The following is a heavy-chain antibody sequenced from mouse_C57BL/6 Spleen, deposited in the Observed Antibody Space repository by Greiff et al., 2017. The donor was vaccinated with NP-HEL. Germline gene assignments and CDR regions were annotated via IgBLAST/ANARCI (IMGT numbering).Heavy chain of an antibody. J-gene: IGHJ4*01. Sequence: EVQLQESGAELVRPGASVKLSCTASGFNIKDDYMHWVKQRPEQGLEWIGWIDPENGDTEYASKFQGKATITADTSSNTAYLQISSLTSEDTAVYYCTLYYGSSYDAMDYWGQGTSVTVSS. D-gene: IGHD1-1*01. CDR2: IDPENGDT. CDR1: GFNIKDDY. V-gene: IGHV14-4*01. CDR3: TLYYGSSYDAMDY.